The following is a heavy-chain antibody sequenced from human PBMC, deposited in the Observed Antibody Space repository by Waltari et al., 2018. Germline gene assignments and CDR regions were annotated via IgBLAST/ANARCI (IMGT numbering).Heavy chain of an antibody. Sequence: QVQLQESGPGLVKPSETLSLTCTVSGGSISSYYWSCIRQPAGKGLEWIGRIYTSGSTNYNPSLKSRVTMSVDTSKNQFSLKLSSVTAADTAVYYCATSTEGYSSSHYYYYMDVWGKGTTVTVSS. D-gene: IGHD6-13*01. V-gene: IGHV4-4*07. J-gene: IGHJ6*03. CDR1: GGSISSYY. CDR2: IYTSGST. CDR3: ATSTEGYSSSHYYYYMDV.